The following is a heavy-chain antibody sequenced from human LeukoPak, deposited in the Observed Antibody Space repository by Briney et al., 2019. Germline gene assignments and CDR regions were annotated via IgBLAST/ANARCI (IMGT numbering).Heavy chain of an antibody. Sequence: TASETLSLTCTVSGGSISSGGYYWSWIRQPPGKGLEWIGYIYQSGTTYYNPSLKSRVTISVDRYKNRFSLKLSSVTAADTAVYYCARDYCTTTSCSYSDSWGQGTLVTVSS. J-gene: IGHJ4*02. CDR2: IYQSGTT. D-gene: IGHD2-2*01. V-gene: IGHV4-30-2*01. CDR1: GGSISSGGYY. CDR3: ARDYCTTTSCSYSDS.